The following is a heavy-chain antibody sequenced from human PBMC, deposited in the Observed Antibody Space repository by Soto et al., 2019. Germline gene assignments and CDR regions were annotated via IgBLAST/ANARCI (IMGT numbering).Heavy chain of an antibody. V-gene: IGHV4-30-4*01. D-gene: IGHD3-3*01. CDR1: GGSISSGDYH. CDR3: ARGTWRGYKRYYCDC. Sequence: SETLSLTCTVSGGSISSGDYHWSWIRQTPGKGLEWIAYIYYSGGTYYNPSLESRVTISLDTSKNQFSLKLNSVTAADTAVYFCARGTWRGYKRYYCDCWGQGALVIVSS. CDR2: IYYSGGT. J-gene: IGHJ4*02.